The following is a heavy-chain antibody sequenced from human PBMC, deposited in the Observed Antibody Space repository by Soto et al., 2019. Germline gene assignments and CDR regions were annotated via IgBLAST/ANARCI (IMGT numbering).Heavy chain of an antibody. D-gene: IGHD3-10*01. CDR1: GGTFSSYA. J-gene: IGHJ4*02. Sequence: QVQLVQSGAEVKKPGSSVKVSCKASGGTFSSYAISWVRQAPGQGLEWMGGIIPIFGTANYAQKFQGRVTITADESTSTAYMELSSLRSEATAVYYCARSDSVRGVIIGGYDYWGQGTLVTVSS. CDR3: ARSDSVRGVIIGGYDY. V-gene: IGHV1-69*01. CDR2: IIPIFGTA.